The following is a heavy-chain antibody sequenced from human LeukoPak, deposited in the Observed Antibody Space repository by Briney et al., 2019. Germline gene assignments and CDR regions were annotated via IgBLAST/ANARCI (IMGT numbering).Heavy chain of an antibody. CDR1: GFTFSSYW. D-gene: IGHD6-19*01. CDR2: INSDGSST. J-gene: IGHJ4*02. Sequence: QPGGSLRLSCAASGFTFSSYWMNWVRQAPGKGLVWVSLINSDGSSTSYADSVKGRFTISRDNAKNTLYLQMNSLRAEDTAVYYCARREVAGYDYWGQGTLVTVSS. V-gene: IGHV3-74*01. CDR3: ARREVAGYDY.